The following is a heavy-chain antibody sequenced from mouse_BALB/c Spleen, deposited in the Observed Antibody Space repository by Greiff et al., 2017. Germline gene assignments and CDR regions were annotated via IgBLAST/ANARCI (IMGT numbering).Heavy chain of an antibody. V-gene: IGHV5-6-5*01. D-gene: IGHD2-1*01. Sequence: EVQRVESGGGLVKPGGSLKLSCAASGFTFSSYAMSWVRQTPEKRLEWVASISSGGSTYYPDSVKGRFTISRDNARNILYLQMSSLRSEDTAMYCCATDGNYVHFDYWGQGTTLTVSS. J-gene: IGHJ2*01. CDR3: ATDGNYVHFDY. CDR2: ISSGGST. CDR1: GFTFSSYA.